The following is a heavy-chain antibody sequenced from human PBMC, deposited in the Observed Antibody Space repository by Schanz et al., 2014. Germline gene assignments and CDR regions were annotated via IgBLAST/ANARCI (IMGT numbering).Heavy chain of an antibody. Sequence: EVQLVESGGGVVQPGGSLRLSCTASRIIFGTYSMNWIRQAPGKGLEWVSVIYSGGSTHYADSVKGRFTISRDNAKNSLFLQMNSLRAGDTAVYYCAKDGRLPYYGTGSDFDYWGQGTLVAVSS. J-gene: IGHJ4*02. D-gene: IGHD3-22*01. V-gene: IGHV3-66*01. CDR1: RIIFGTYS. CDR3: AKDGRLPYYGTGSDFDY. CDR2: IYSGGST.